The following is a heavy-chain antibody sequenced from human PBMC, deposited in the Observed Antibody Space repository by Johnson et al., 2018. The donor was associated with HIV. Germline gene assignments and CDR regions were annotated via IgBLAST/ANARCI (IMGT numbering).Heavy chain of an antibody. CDR1: GFTFSGSA. CDR2: IRSEDNTYAT. CDR3: TRDRDGVGVS. V-gene: IGHV3-73*01. D-gene: IGHD3-10*01. Sequence: EVQLVESGGGLVQSGGSLKLSCTSSGFTFSGSAMHWVRQASGKGLEWVGRIRSEDNTYATAYAASVKGRFTISRDDSTNTAYLQMNSLKTEDTAVYYCTRDRDGVGVSWGQGTMATVSS. J-gene: IGHJ3*01.